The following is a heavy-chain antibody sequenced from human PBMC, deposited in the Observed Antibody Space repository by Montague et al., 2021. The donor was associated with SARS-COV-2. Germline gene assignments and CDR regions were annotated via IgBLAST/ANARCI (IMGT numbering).Heavy chain of an antibody. CDR2: ISYDGFNK. CDR1: GFTFSSHA. D-gene: IGHD5-18*01. J-gene: IGHJ3*02. V-gene: IGHV3-30*04. Sequence: SLRLSCSASGFTFSSHAMHWVRQAPGKGLEWVAVISYDGFNKYYXDSVKGRFTISRDNSKNTLSLQMNSLGTEDTAVYYCARGGGYRDAFDIWGQGTMVTVSS. CDR3: ARGGGYRDAFDI.